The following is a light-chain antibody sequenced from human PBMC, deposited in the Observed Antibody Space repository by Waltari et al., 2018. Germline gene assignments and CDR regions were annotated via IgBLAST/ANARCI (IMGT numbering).Light chain of an antibody. CDR2: GVS. CDR1: QSVTAN. V-gene: IGKV3-15*01. J-gene: IGKJ4*01. CDR3: QHYNNWPLT. Sequence: EIVMTQFPATLSLSPGDRATLSCRASQSVTANLAWYQQKPGQAPRLLIYGVSFRATDIPARFSGSGSGTDFTLTISSLQSEDFATYYCQHYNNWPLTFGGGTKVEIK.